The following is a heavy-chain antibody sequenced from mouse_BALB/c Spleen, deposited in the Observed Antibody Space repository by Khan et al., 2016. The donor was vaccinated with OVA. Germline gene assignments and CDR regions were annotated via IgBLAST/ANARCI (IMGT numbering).Heavy chain of an antibody. Sequence: VQLQQSGAELARPGASVKLSCKASGYTFTDYYINWVKQRTGQGLEWIGEISPGSGDTYYNERFKGKATLTADKSSSTAYMQISSLTSEASAVYFCARRNYFGYTIAYWGQGTLVTVSA. CDR1: GYTFTDYY. J-gene: IGHJ3*01. CDR3: ARRNYFGYTIAY. CDR2: ISPGSGDT. D-gene: IGHD1-2*01. V-gene: IGHV1-77*01.